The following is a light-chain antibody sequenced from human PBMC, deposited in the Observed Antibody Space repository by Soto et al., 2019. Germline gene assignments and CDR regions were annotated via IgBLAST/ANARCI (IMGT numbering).Light chain of an antibody. J-gene: IGKJ5*01. CDR1: QSVSSNY. V-gene: IGKV3-20*01. Sequence: EIVLTQSPGTLSLSPGDGATLSCRASQSVSSNYLAWYQQNPGQAPRLLIYGASSRATGIPDRFSGSGSGTDFTLTISRLEPEDFAVYYWQQYGSSPITFGQGTRLEIE. CDR3: QQYGSSPIT. CDR2: GAS.